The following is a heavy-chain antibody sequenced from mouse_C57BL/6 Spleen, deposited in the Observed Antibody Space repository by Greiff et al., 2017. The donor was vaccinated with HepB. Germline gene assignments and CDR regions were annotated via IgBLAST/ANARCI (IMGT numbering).Heavy chain of an antibody. J-gene: IGHJ2*01. CDR2: INPGSGGT. V-gene: IGHV1-54*01. CDR3: ARSGIYDGYYRVFDY. CDR1: GYAFTNYL. Sequence: VQLQESGAELVRPGTSVKVSCKASGYAFTNYLIEWVKQRPGQGLEWIGVINPGSGGTNYNEKFKGKATLTADKSSSTAYMQRSSLTSEDSAVYFWARSGIYDGYYRVFDYWGQGTTLTVSS. D-gene: IGHD2-3*01.